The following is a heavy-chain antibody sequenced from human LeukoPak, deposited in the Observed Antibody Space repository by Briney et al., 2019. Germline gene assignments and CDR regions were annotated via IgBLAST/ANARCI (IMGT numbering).Heavy chain of an antibody. J-gene: IGHJ4*02. D-gene: IGHD3-3*01. V-gene: IGHV4-34*01. Sequence: PSETLSLTCAVYGGSFSGYYWSWIRQPPGKGLEWIGEINHSGSTNYNPSLKSRVTISVDTSKNQFSLKLSSVTAADTAVYYCARGDFWSGYYSDNWGQGTLVTVSS. CDR3: ARGDFWSGYYSDN. CDR2: INHSGST. CDR1: GGSFSGYY.